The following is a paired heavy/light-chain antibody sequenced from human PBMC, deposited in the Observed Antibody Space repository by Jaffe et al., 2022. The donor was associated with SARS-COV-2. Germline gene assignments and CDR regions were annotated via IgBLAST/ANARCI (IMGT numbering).Light chain of an antibody. J-gene: IGKJ2*01. CDR1: QGISNY. CDR3: QQYNSYPYT. V-gene: IGKV1-16*02. Sequence: DIQMTQSPSSLSASVGDRVTITCRASQGISNYLAWFQQKPGKAPKSLIYGASSLQSGVPSKFSGSGSGTDFTLTISSLQPEDFATYYCQQYNSYPYTFGQGTKLEI. CDR2: GAS.
Heavy chain of an antibody. CDR3: AKEDTYYDVLTGYYVGGVDY. Sequence: EVQLVESGGGLVQPGGSLRLSCAASGFTFSSYAMNWVRQAPGKGLEWVSGISISGGSTYYADSVKGRFTISRDNSKNTLYLQMNSLRAEDTAIYYCAKEDTYYDVLTGYYVGGVDYWGQGTLVTVSS. CDR2: ISISGGST. D-gene: IGHD3-9*01. CDR1: GFTFSSYA. V-gene: IGHV3-23*04. J-gene: IGHJ4*02.